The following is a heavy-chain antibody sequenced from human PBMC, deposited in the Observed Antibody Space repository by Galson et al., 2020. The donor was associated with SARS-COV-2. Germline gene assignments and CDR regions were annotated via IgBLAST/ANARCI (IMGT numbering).Heavy chain of an antibody. CDR2: IWYDGSNK. CDR3: ARDGDSGYDYVGFDY. Sequence: APGKGLEWVAVIWYDGSNKYYEDSVKGRFTISRDNSKNTLYLQMTSLRAEATAVYYGARDGDSGYDYVGFDYWGQGTLVTGSS. V-gene: IGHV3-33*01. J-gene: IGHJ4*02. D-gene: IGHD5-12*01.